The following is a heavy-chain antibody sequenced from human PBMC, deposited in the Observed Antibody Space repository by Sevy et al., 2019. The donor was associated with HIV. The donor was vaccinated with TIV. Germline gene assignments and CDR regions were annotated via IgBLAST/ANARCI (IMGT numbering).Heavy chain of an antibody. Sequence: SETLSLTCTVSGGSISRFYWSWIRQPAGKGLEWIGRVYSSGKTKYHPSLKSRVTMSVDTSKNQFSLKLNFVTAADTAVYYWAREADGYNYVAEYWGQGTLVTVSS. V-gene: IGHV4-4*07. CDR2: VYSSGKT. CDR1: GGSISRFY. D-gene: IGHD5-12*01. J-gene: IGHJ4*02. CDR3: AREADGYNYVAEY.